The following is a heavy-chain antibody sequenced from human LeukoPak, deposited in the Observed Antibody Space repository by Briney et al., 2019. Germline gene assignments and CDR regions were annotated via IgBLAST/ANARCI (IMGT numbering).Heavy chain of an antibody. D-gene: IGHD3-22*01. CDR1: GIVFSNTA. CDR3: GNDGGLYSSGPEFDP. J-gene: IGHJ5*02. V-gene: IGHV3-23*01. CDR2: TIGGGERT. Sequence: GGSLRLTCAASGIVFSNTAMNWARQPPWRGLEWIAATIGGGERTFYADSVNGLFIISRHNSKNMVFLKMNSLRADDTAIYSCGNDGGLYSSGPEFDPRGQGVLVTVSS.